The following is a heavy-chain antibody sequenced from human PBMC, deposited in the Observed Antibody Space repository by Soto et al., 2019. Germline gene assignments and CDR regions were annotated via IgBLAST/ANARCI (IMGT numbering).Heavy chain of an antibody. V-gene: IGHV3-11*01. CDR3: ARMGPRAASPRY. Sequence: QVQLVESGGGLVKPGGSLRLSCAASGFTFSDYDMSWIRQAPGKGLEWVSFVSSSGTTIYYAASVKGRFTISRDNAKNSLYLKMTSLRAEDTAVYYCARMGPRAASPRYWGQGTLVNVS. CDR2: VSSSGTTI. CDR1: GFTFSDYD. J-gene: IGHJ4*02. D-gene: IGHD6-6*01.